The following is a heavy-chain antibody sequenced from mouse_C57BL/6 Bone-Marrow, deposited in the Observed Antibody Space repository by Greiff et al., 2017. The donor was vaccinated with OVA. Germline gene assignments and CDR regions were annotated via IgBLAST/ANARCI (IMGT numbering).Heavy chain of an antibody. D-gene: IGHD1-1*01. CDR1: GFSFTSYA. Sequence: VQLQESGPGLVAPSQSLSITCTVSGFSFTSYAISWVRQPPGKGLEWLGVIWTGGGTNYNSALKSRLSISKDNSKSQVFLKMNSLQTDDTARYYCASNYYGSSYWYFDVWGTGTTVTVSS. CDR2: IWTGGGT. J-gene: IGHJ1*03. CDR3: ASNYYGSSYWYFDV. V-gene: IGHV2-9-1*01.